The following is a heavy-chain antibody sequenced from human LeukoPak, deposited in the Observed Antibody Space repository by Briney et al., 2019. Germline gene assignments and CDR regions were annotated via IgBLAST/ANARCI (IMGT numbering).Heavy chain of an antibody. CDR2: ISYDGSNK. Sequence: GGFLRLSCAASGFTFSSYAMHWVRQAPGKGLEWVAVISYDGSNKYYADSVKGRFTISRDNSKNTLYLQMNSLRAEDTAVYYCARDHTMVLLFSVRGQGTLVTVSS. D-gene: IGHD3-10*01. CDR1: GFTFSSYA. J-gene: IGHJ4*02. CDR3: ARDHTMVLLFSV. V-gene: IGHV3-30-3*01.